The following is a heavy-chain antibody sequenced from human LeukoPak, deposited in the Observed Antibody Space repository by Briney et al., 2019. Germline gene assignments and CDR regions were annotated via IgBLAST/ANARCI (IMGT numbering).Heavy chain of an antibody. V-gene: IGHV5-51*01. J-gene: IGHJ3*02. Sequence: GESLKISCEGSGYSFTSYWIGWVRQMPGKGLEWMGIIYPGDSDTRYSPSFQGQVTISADKSISTAYLQWSSLKASDTAMYYCARQSRIAVAGTGAFDIWGQGTMVTVSS. CDR3: ARQSRIAVAGTGAFDI. CDR2: IYPGDSDT. CDR1: GYSFTSYW. D-gene: IGHD6-19*01.